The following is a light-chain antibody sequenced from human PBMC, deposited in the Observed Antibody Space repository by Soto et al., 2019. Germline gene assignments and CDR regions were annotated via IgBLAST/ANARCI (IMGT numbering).Light chain of an antibody. CDR2: GAS. Sequence: EIVLTHSPGTLSLSPGEIATVSCRASQSVSSSYLAWYQQKPGQAPRLLIYGASSRATGIPDRFSGSGSGTDFTLIISRLEPEDFAVYYCQQYGSSPPVTFGGGTKVDIK. CDR3: QQYGSSPPVT. J-gene: IGKJ4*01. CDR1: QSVSSSY. V-gene: IGKV3-20*01.